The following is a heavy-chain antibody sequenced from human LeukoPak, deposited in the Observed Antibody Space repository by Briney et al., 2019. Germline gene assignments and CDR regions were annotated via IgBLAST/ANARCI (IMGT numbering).Heavy chain of an antibody. D-gene: IGHD3-10*01. V-gene: IGHV3-21*01. Sequence: GGSLRLSCAASGFTFSSYSMNWVRQAPGKGLEWVSSISSSSSYIYYADSVRGRFTISRDNAKNSLYLQMNSLRAEDTAVYYCARDFGKALDYWGQGTLVTVSS. J-gene: IGHJ4*02. CDR1: GFTFSSYS. CDR2: ISSSSSYI. CDR3: ARDFGKALDY.